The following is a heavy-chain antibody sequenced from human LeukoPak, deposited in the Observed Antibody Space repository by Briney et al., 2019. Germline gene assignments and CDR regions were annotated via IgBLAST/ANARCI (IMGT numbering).Heavy chain of an antibody. CDR3: AKDILRSSGTYYGFFDN. CDR1: GGSISSYY. J-gene: IGHJ4*02. Sequence: LSLTCTVSGGSISSYYWSWIRQAPGKGLEWVSYISSSGSTIYYADSVKGRFTISRDNSKNTLYLQMNSLRAEDTAVYYCAKDILRSSGTYYGFFDNWGQGTLVTVSS. CDR2: ISSSGSTI. V-gene: IGHV3-11*01. D-gene: IGHD3-10*01.